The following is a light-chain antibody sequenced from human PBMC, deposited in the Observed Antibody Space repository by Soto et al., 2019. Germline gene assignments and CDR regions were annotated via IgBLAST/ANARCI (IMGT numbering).Light chain of an antibody. J-gene: IGLJ1*01. V-gene: IGLV2-14*01. Sequence: QSVLTQLASVSVSPGQSFTISCTGTSSDVGGYNYVSWYQQHPGKAPKLMIYDVSNRPSGVSNRFSGSKSGNTASLTISGLQAEDEADYYCSSYTSSSVFGTGTKVTVL. CDR3: SSYTSSSV. CDR2: DVS. CDR1: SSDVGGYNY.